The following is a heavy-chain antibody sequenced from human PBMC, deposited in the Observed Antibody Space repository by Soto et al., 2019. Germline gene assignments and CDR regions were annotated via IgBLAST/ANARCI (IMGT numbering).Heavy chain of an antibody. CDR3: VREITTVRGLVDPNWFDP. V-gene: IGHV1-18*01. CDR1: GYTFRSSD. Sequence: QVQLVQSGVEVKKPGASVKVSCKASGYTFRSSDITWVRQAPGQGLEWMGRISTSSGNTNYGQNFQDRVTLTTDTSTNIAYMELRSPRPDDTAEYYCVREITTVRGLVDPNWFDPWGQGTLVIVSS. CDR2: ISTSSGNT. J-gene: IGHJ5*02. D-gene: IGHD3-10*01.